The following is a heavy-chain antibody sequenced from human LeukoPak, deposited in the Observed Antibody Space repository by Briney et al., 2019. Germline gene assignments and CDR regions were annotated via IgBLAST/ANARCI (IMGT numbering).Heavy chain of an antibody. CDR3: ARVRIAAAGTSNWFDP. Sequence: ASVKVSCKASGYTFTSYGISWVRQAPGQGLERMGWISAYNGNTNYAQKLQGRVTMTTDTSTSTAYMELRSLRSDDTAVYYCARVRIAAAGTSNWFDPWGQGTLVTVSS. CDR1: GYTFTSYG. CDR2: ISAYNGNT. J-gene: IGHJ5*02. V-gene: IGHV1-18*01. D-gene: IGHD6-13*01.